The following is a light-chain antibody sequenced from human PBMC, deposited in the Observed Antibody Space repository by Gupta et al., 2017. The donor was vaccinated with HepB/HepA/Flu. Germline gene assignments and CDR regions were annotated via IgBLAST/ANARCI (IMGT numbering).Light chain of an antibody. CDR1: NIGSQS. CDR3: QVWDTSDQRGV. CDR2: YDS. V-gene: IGLV3-21*01. J-gene: IGLJ3*02. Sequence: SYVLTQPPSVSVAPGKTATLTCGGHNIGSQSVHWLQQKSGQATLLIIYYDSDRPSGIPERFSASNAGNTAKLTISRVDAGDEADDDWQVWDTSDQRGVFGGGTKLTVL.